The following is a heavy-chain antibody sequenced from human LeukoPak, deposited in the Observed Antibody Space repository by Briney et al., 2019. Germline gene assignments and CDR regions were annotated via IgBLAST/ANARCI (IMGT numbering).Heavy chain of an antibody. CDR2: INPSGATT. D-gene: IGHD6-13*01. CDR3: ARGTGIAAAVTSLFQY. J-gene: IGHJ1*01. CDR1: GYTFTSYY. Sequence: ASVKVSCKASGYTFTSYYMHWVRQAPGQGLEWMGVINPSGATTSYAQKFQGRVTMTRDTSTSTLYMELSSLRSEDTAVYYCARGTGIAAAVTSLFQYWGQGTLVTVSS. V-gene: IGHV1-46*01.